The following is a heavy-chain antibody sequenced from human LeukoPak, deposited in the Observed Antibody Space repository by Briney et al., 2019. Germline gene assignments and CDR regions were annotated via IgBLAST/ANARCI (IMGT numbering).Heavy chain of an antibody. CDR2: IYYSGST. V-gene: IGHV4-59*01. J-gene: IGHJ4*02. Sequence: SETLSLTCAVYGGSISSYYWSWIRQPPGKGLEWIGYIYYSGSTNYNPSLKSRVTISVDTSKNQFSLKLSSVTAADTAVYYCGGNYYGSGSYYKWWGQGTLVTVSS. CDR1: GGSISSYY. D-gene: IGHD3-10*01. CDR3: GGNYYGSGSYYKW.